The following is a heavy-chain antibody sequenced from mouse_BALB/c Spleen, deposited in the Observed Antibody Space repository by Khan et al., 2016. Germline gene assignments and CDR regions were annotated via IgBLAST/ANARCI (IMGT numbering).Heavy chain of an antibody. CDR2: ISNGGGSS. CDR1: GFTFSHYT. CDR3: VRQNYYGGRYYFDY. J-gene: IGHJ2*01. Sequence: EVELVESGGGLVQPGGSLKLSCAASGFTFSHYTLSWVHQTPEKRLEWVAYISNGGGSSYYPDTLKGRFTISRDNAKNTLYLRMGSLKSEDTAIYYCVRQNYYGGRYYFDYWGQGTTLSVSS. D-gene: IGHD1-1*01. V-gene: IGHV5-12-2*01.